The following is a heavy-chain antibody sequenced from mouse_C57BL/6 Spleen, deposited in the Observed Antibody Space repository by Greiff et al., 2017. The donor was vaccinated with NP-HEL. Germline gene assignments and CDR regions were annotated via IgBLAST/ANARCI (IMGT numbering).Heavy chain of an antibody. CDR3: ARPLLWLRGLLMDY. Sequence: EVMLVESGGGLVKPGGSLKLSCAASGFTFSDYGMHWVRQAPEKGLEWVAYISSGSSTIYYADTVKGRFTISRDNAKNTLFLQMTSLRSEDTAMYYCARPLLWLRGLLMDYWGQGTSVTVSS. D-gene: IGHD2-9*01. CDR1: GFTFSDYG. V-gene: IGHV5-17*01. CDR2: ISSGSSTI. J-gene: IGHJ4*01.